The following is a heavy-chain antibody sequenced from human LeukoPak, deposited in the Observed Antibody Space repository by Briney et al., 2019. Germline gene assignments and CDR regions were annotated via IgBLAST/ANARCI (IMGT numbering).Heavy chain of an antibody. CDR3: ARNYYGMDV. CDR2: ISSSGSTI. CDR1: GFTFSSYE. J-gene: IGHJ6*02. Sequence: GGSLRLSCAASGFTFSSYEMNWVRQAPGKGLEWASYISSSGSTIYYADSVKGRFTISRDNAKNSLYPQMNSLRAEDTAVYYCARNYYGMDVWGQGTTVTVSS. V-gene: IGHV3-48*03.